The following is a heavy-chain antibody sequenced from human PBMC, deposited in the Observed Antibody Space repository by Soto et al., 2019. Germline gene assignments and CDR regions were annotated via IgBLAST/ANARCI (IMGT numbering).Heavy chain of an antibody. D-gene: IGHD5-12*01. CDR1: GGSISSYY. CDR3: TSGYDFLDAFDI. CDR2: IYYSGST. V-gene: IGHV4-59*08. J-gene: IGHJ3*02. Sequence: SETLSLTCTVSGGSISSYYWSWIRQPPGKGLEWIGYIYYSGSTNYNPSLKSRVTISVDTSKNQFSLKLSSVTAADTAVYYCTSGYDFLDAFDIWGQGTMVTVSS.